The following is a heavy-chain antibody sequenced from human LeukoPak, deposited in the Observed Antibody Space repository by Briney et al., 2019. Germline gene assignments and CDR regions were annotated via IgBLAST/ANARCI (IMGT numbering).Heavy chain of an antibody. Sequence: GGSLRLSCAASGFTFSTYAMSSVRQAPGKGLEWVSSIFASGADAYYADSVKGRCTISRDNAKNTLYLQMNSLRGEDTAVYYCAKELDYTYYFDSWGQGTLLTVSS. V-gene: IGHV3-23*01. J-gene: IGHJ4*02. CDR1: GFTFSTYA. CDR3: AKELDYTYYFDS. CDR2: IFASGADA. D-gene: IGHD4-11*01.